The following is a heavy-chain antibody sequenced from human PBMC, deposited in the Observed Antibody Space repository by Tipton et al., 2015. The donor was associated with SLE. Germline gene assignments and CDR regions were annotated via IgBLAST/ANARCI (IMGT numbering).Heavy chain of an antibody. CDR1: GGSISTDDFY. V-gene: IGHV4-31*02. D-gene: IGHD3-10*01. CDR3: AKARNHYYGSGSYFHFDP. J-gene: IGHJ5*02. Sequence: LRLSCTVSGGSISTDDFYWCWIRQNPERGLEWIGYIYYSGRAYYNPSLKSRLSISLDTSKNHFSLTLSSVTAADTALYYCAKARNHYYGSGSYFHFDPWRHGTLVTASS. CDR2: IYYSGRA.